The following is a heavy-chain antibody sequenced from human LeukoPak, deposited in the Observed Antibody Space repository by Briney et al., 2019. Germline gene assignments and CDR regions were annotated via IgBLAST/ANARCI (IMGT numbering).Heavy chain of an antibody. D-gene: IGHD6-19*01. V-gene: IGHV3-48*03. CDR3: AGALAGTGGYYFDY. Sequence: GGSLRLSCAAFGFTFSSYEMNWVRQAPGKGLEWVSYISSSGSSIYYADSVKGRFTISRANAKNSLYLQMNSLRVEDTAVYYCAGALAGTGGYYFDYWGQGTLVTVSS. CDR2: ISSSGSSI. CDR1: GFTFSSYE. J-gene: IGHJ4*02.